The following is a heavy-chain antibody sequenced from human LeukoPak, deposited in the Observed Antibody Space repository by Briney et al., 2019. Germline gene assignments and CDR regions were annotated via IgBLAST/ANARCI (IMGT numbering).Heavy chain of an antibody. CDR1: GYSFTSYW. J-gene: IGHJ5*02. Sequence: GESLKISCKGSGYSFTSYWIGWVRPMRGKGLECMGLIYPGDSDTSYSPSLQGQVTISADKSIITAYLQWSSLKASDTAMYYCARRYQLPTGDWFDPWGQGTLVTVSS. D-gene: IGHD2-2*01. V-gene: IGHV5-51*01. CDR2: IYPGDSDT. CDR3: ARRYQLPTGDWFDP.